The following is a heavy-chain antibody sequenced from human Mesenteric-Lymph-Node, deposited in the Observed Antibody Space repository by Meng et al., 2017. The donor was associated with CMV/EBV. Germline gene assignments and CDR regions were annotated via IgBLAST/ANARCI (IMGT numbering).Heavy chain of an antibody. D-gene: IGHD3-3*01. CDR1: GFTFSSDA. CDR2: ISSSGKTA. Sequence: GESLKISCAASGFTFSSDAMSWVRQAPGKGLEWVSAISSSGKTAYYADSVKGRFTISRDNSKNTLYLQMNSLRADDTAVYYCARYDFWSGNSYYDMDVWGQGTTVTVSS. CDR3: ARYDFWSGNSYYDMDV. J-gene: IGHJ6*02. V-gene: IGHV3-23*01.